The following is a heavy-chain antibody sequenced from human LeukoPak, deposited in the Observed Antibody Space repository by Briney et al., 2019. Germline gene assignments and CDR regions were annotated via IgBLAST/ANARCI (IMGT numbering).Heavy chain of an antibody. J-gene: IGHJ6*03. D-gene: IGHD6-13*01. CDR3: ASTVRTPISSTWYNYHYYYYMDV. CDR1: GYTFTSYG. Sequence: GASVKVSCKASGYTFTSYGISWVRQAPGQGLEWMGWISAYNGNTNYAQKFQGRVTITADKSTSTAYMELSSLRSEDTAVYYCASTVRTPISSTWYNYHYYYYMDVWGKGTTVTVSS. CDR2: ISAYNGNT. V-gene: IGHV1-18*01.